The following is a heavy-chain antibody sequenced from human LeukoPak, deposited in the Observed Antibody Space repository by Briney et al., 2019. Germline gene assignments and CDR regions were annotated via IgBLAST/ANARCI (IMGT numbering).Heavy chain of an antibody. Sequence: GGSLRLSCAASGFTFSSYWMSWVRQAPGKGLEWVSYISSSGSTIYYADSVKGRFTISRDNAKNSLYLQMNSLRAEDTAVYYCARDLGYCSSTTCWGQGTLVTVSS. D-gene: IGHD2-2*01. CDR2: ISSSGSTI. J-gene: IGHJ4*02. CDR1: GFTFSSYW. CDR3: ARDLGYCSSTTC. V-gene: IGHV3-48*04.